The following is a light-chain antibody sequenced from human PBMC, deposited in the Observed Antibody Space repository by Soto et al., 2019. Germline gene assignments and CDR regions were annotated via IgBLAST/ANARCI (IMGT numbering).Light chain of an antibody. CDR1: SSNIGSSY. CDR3: AAWDDSLSGPWV. J-gene: IGLJ3*02. V-gene: IGLV1-47*01. Sequence: QSVLTQPPSASGTPGQRVTISCSGSSSNIGSSYVYWDQQLPGTAPKLPIYRNNQRPSGVPDRFSGSKSGTSASLAISGRRSEDEADYYCAAWDDSLSGPWVFGGGTKVTVL. CDR2: RNN.